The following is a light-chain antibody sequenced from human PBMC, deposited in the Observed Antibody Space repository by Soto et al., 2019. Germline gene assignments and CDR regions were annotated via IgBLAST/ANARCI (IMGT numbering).Light chain of an antibody. J-gene: IGKJ5*01. Sequence: IVLRHSPSTLSVSPGDRATLSYRASQSVSSNLAWYQQKPGQAPRLLIYGASTRATGIPDRFSGSGSGTDFTLTISRLEPEDFAVYYCQQYGSSPPFGQGTRLEIK. CDR3: QQYGSSPP. CDR1: QSVSSN. CDR2: GAS. V-gene: IGKV3-20*01.